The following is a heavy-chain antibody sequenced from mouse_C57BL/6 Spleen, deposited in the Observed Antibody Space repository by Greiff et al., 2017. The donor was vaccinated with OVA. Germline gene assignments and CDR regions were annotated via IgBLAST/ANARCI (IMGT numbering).Heavy chain of an antibody. J-gene: IGHJ3*01. CDR2: IWRGGST. Sequence: VKLVESGPGLVQPSQSLSITCTVSGFSLTSYGVHWVRQSPGKGLEWLGVIWRGGSTDYNAAFMSRLSITKDNSKSQVFFKMNSLQADDTAIYYCAKNRDGGSSYAWFAYWGQGTLVTVSA. CDR1: GFSLTSYG. V-gene: IGHV2-5*01. D-gene: IGHD1-1*01. CDR3: AKNRDGGSSYAWFAY.